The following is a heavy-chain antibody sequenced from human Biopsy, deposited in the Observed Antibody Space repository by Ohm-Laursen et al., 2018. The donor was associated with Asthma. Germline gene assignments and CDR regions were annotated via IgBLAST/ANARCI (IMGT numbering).Heavy chain of an antibody. D-gene: IGHD2/OR15-2a*01. CDR2: IVFASGAT. CDR3: AAGRTSLQGESLI. J-gene: IGHJ4*01. V-gene: IGHV1-58*01. Sequence: SVKVSCTASGVALSGYTFEWVRQARGLGLEWIGWIVFASGATNYAQNFQDRLTVTRDMSAGSVSMELRGLSSTDTAVYYCAAGRTSLQGESLIWGQGTLVSFSS. CDR1: GVALSGYT.